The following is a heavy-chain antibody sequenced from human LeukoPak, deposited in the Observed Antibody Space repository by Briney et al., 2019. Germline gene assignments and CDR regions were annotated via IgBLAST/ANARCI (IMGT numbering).Heavy chain of an antibody. V-gene: IGHV4-34*01. CDR1: GGSFSGYY. Sequence: SETLSLTCAVYGGSFSGYYWSWIRQPPGKGLEWIGEINHSGSTNYNPSLKSRVTLSVDTSKNQFSLKLSSVTAADTAVYYCASHTMIVVASFDYWGQGTLVTVSS. D-gene: IGHD3-22*01. J-gene: IGHJ4*02. CDR3: ASHTMIVVASFDY. CDR2: INHSGST.